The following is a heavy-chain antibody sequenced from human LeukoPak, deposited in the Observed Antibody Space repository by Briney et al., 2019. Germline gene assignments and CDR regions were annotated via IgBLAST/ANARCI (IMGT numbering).Heavy chain of an antibody. CDR2: INHSGST. J-gene: IGHJ4*02. CDR1: GGSFSGYY. Sequence: PSETLSLTCAVYGGSFSGYYWSWIHQPPGKGLEWIGEINHSGSTNYNPSLKSRVTISVDTSKNQFSLKLSSVTAADTAVYYCARAVLRGGKKYYFDYWGQGTLVTVSS. D-gene: IGHD3-10*01. V-gene: IGHV4-34*01. CDR3: ARAVLRGGKKYYFDY.